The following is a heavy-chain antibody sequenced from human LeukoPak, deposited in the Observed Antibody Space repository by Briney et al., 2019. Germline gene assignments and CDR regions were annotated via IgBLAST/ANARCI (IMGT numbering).Heavy chain of an antibody. CDR2: TYYRSKWYN. J-gene: IGHJ6*03. D-gene: IGHD6-13*01. CDR3: AQSKQQRIYYYYYYYMDV. V-gene: IGHV6-1*01. CDR1: GDSVSSNSAA. Sequence: SQTLSLTCAISGDSVSSNSAAWNWIRQSPSRGLEWLGRTYYRSKWYNDYAVSVKSRITINPDTSKDQFSLQLNSVTPEDTAVYYCAQSKQQRIYYYYYYYMDVWGKGTTVTVSS.